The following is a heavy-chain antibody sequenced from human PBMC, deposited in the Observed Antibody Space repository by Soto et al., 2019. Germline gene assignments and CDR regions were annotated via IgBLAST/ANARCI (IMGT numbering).Heavy chain of an antibody. V-gene: IGHV3-33*01. J-gene: IGHJ6*03. CDR1: GFTFSSYG. D-gene: IGHD5-12*01. CDR2: IWYDGSNK. CDR3: ARDPSGYGRRYYYYMDV. Sequence: QVQLVESGGGVVQPGRSLRLSCAASGFTFSSYGMHWVRQAPGKGLEWVAVIWYDGSNKYYADSVKGRFTISRDNSKNTLYLQMNGLRAEDTAVYYCARDPSGYGRRYYYYMDVWGKGTTVTVSS.